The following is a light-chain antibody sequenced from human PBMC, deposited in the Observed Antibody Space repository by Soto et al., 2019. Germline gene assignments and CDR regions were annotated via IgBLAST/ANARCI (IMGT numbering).Light chain of an antibody. V-gene: IGKV1-39*01. CDR3: QQSYVTPLT. CDR2: DAS. Sequence: DIQLTQSPSSLSASKGATVTITCRASLPINSDLIWYQQKPGKPPRLLLYDASSLQIGVSSRFSGSGSGTDFSLTISDLQPDDLGTYYCQQSYVTPLTFGGGTKLEI. CDR1: LPINSD. J-gene: IGKJ4*01.